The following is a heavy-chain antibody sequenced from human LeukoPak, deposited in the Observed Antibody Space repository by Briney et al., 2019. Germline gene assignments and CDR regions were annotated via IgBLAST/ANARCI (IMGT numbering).Heavy chain of an antibody. V-gene: IGHV5-51*01. J-gene: IGHJ1*01. CDR2: IYPGDSDT. D-gene: IGHD6-13*01. CDR1: GYIFGNYW. CDR3: ARGGGSTWYGESDN. Sequence: TGESLKISCKASGYIFGNYWIGWVRQRSGRGLEWMGIIYPGDSDTKYSPSFEGQVIISADKSLKPAYLEWSSLTASDSGIYFCARGGGSTWYGESDNWGQGTLVTVSS.